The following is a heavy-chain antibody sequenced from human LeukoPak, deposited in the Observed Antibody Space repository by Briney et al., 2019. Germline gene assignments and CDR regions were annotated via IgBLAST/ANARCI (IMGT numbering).Heavy chain of an antibody. Sequence: ASVKVSCTASGYTFTSYGISWVRQAPGQGLEWMGWISAYNGNTSYAQKLQGRVTMTTDTSTSTAYMELRSLRSDDTAVYYCAREQSNYGGEDYWGQGTLVTVSS. J-gene: IGHJ4*02. CDR1: GYTFTSYG. D-gene: IGHD4-23*01. CDR2: ISAYNGNT. CDR3: AREQSNYGGEDY. V-gene: IGHV1-18*01.